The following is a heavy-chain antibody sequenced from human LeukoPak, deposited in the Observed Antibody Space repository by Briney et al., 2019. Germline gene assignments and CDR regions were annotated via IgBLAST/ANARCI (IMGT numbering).Heavy chain of an antibody. Sequence: GASVKVSCKASGYTFTGYYMHWVRQAPGQGLEWMGWINPNSGGTNYAQKFQGRVTMTRGTSISTAYMELSRLRSDDTAVYYCARSLGYCTNGVCYVGYFDYWGQGTLVTVSS. D-gene: IGHD2-8*01. CDR2: INPNSGGT. CDR1: GYTFTGYY. CDR3: ARSLGYCTNGVCYVGYFDY. J-gene: IGHJ4*02. V-gene: IGHV1-2*02.